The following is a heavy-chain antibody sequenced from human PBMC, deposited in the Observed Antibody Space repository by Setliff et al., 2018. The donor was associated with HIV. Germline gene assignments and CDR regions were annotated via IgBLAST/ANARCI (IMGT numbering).Heavy chain of an antibody. Sequence: ASVKVSCKASGYTFTSYDINWVRQATGQGLEWMGWMNPNSGNTGYAQKFQGRVTMTRNTSISTAYMELSSLRSEDTAVYCCATRVPIVATIRVHWFDPWGQGTLVTVSS. CDR1: GYTFTSYD. J-gene: IGHJ5*02. D-gene: IGHD5-12*01. CDR2: MNPNSGNT. V-gene: IGHV1-8*02. CDR3: ATRVPIVATIRVHWFDP.